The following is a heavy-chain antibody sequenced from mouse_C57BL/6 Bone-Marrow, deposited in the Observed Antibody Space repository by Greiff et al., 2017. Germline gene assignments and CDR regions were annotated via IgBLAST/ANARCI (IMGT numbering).Heavy chain of an antibody. J-gene: IGHJ3*01. CDR1: GFTFSSYA. Sequence: EVQRVESGGGLVKPGGSLKLSCAASGFTFSSYAMSWVRQTPEKRLEWVATISDGGSYTYYPDNVKGRFTISRDNAKNNLYLQMSHLKSEDTAMYYCAREYYGSSLAWFAYWGQGTLVTVSA. D-gene: IGHD1-1*01. CDR3: AREYYGSSLAWFAY. CDR2: ISDGGSYT. V-gene: IGHV5-4*01.